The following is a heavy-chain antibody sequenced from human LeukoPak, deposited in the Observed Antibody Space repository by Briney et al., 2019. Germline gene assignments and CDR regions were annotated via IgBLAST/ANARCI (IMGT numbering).Heavy chain of an antibody. CDR2: MLPGDSLT. CDR3: ARAGVAVGGRFYYDY. J-gene: IGHJ4*02. CDR1: GYLFTHYW. D-gene: IGHD6-19*01. V-gene: IGHV5-51*01. Sequence: GESLKISCKGSGYLFTHYWIAWVRQMSGRGLEWMGIMLPGDSLTTYSPSFQGHVTMSVDKSVATAYLQLNSLKASDTAIYYCARAGVAVGGRFYYDYWGQGTLVSVS.